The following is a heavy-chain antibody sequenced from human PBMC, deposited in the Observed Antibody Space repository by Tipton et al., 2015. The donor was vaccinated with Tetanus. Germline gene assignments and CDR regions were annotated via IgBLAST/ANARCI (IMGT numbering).Heavy chain of an antibody. V-gene: IGHV4-30-4*01. J-gene: IGHJ3*02. CDR3: ATRDWKNAFDI. CDR1: GGSISSGDYY. CDR2: IYYSGST. Sequence: TLSLTCTVSGGSISSGDYYRSWIRQPPGKGLEWIGYIYYSGSTYYNPSLKSRVTISVDTSKNQFSLKLSSVTAADTAVYYCATRDWKNAFDIWGQGTMVTVSS. D-gene: IGHD1-1*01.